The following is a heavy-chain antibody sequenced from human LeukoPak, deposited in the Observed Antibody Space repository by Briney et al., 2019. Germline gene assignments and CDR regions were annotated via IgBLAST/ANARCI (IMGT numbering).Heavy chain of an antibody. CDR2: ISGSGSHA. V-gene: IGHV3-23*01. CDR3: GSGPVGTTVP. D-gene: IGHD1-1*01. CDR1: GFTFSSYA. J-gene: IGHJ5*02. Sequence: GGSLRLSCAASGFTFSSYAMGWTRQAPGQGLEWVSAISGSGSHANYAESVKGRFTISRDNSKNTLYLQMHSLIAADTAVYYCGSGPVGTTVPWGQGTLVTVSS.